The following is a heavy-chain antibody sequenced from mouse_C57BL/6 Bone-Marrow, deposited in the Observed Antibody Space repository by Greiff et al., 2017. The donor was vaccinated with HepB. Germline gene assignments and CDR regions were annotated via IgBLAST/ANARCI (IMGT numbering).Heavy chain of an antibody. D-gene: IGHD1-1*01. CDR3: ARKHYYGSSYGFAY. CDR2: ISSGSSTI. CDR1: GFTFSDYG. J-gene: IGHJ3*01. Sequence: EVNLVESGGGLVKPGGSLKLSCAASGFTFSDYGMHWVRQAPEKGLEWVAYISSGSSTIYYADTVKGRFTISRDNAKNTLFLQMTSLRSEDTAMYYCARKHYYGSSYGFAYWGQGTLVTVSA. V-gene: IGHV5-17*01.